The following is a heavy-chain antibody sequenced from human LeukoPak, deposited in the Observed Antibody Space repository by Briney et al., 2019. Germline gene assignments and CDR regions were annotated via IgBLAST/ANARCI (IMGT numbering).Heavy chain of an antibody. CDR2: INQDGSEK. CDR1: GFTFSSYW. V-gene: IGHV3-7*01. CDR3: AREGCSGGSCYHNWFDP. J-gene: IGHJ5*02. Sequence: GGSLRLSCAASGFTFSSYWMSWVRQALGKGLEWVANINQDGSEKYYVDSVKGRFTISRDNAKNSLYLQMNSLRAEDTAVYYCAREGCSGGSCYHNWFDPWGQGTLVTVSS. D-gene: IGHD2-15*01.